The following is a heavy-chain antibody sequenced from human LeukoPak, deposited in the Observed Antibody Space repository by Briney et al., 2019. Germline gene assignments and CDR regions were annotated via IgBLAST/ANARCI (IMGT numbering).Heavy chain of an antibody. CDR2: FCDSGNT. D-gene: IGHD2-21*01. CDR1: GGSISSYC. CDR3: ARWHSHGRYFDY. J-gene: IGHJ4*02. Sequence: PSETLSLTCTVSGGSISSYCWNWIRQPPGKGLEWIGYFCDSGNTDYKPSLKSRVSMSLDTSKNQLSLKMTSATAADTAVYFCARWHSHGRYFDYWGQGVLVTVSS. V-gene: IGHV4-59*01.